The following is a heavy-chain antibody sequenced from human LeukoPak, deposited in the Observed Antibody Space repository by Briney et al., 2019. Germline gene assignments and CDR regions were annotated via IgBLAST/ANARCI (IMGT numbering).Heavy chain of an antibody. V-gene: IGHV3-30*04. CDR1: GFTFSSYA. J-gene: IGHJ4*02. CDR2: ISYDGSNK. CDR3: AREGMDYYGSGSYLLGFDY. Sequence: PGGSLRLSCAASGFTFSSYAMHWVRQAPGKGLEWVAVISYDGSNKYYADSVKGRFTISRDNSKNTLYLQMNSLRAEDTAVYYCAREGMDYYGSGSYLLGFDYWGQGTLVTVSS. D-gene: IGHD3-10*01.